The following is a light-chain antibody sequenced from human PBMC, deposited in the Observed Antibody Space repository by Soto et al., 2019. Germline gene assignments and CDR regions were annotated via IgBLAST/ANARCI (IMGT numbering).Light chain of an antibody. Sequence: DIQLTQSPSYRSASVGDRIPITCRASQGISSWLAWYQQKPGKAPRLLIYTASRLQSGVPPRFSGSGSGTDFTLTINSLQPEDFATYYCQHTNNFHCTFGRGTRLEI. CDR3: QHTNNFHCT. V-gene: IGKV1-12*01. CDR1: QGISSW. CDR2: TAS. J-gene: IGKJ5*01.